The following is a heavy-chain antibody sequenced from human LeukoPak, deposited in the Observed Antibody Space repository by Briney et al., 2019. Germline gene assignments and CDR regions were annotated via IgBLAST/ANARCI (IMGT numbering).Heavy chain of an antibody. D-gene: IGHD1-26*01. J-gene: IGHJ5*02. Sequence: ASVKVSCKASAYTFTSYAISWVRQAPGQGLEWMGWISASNDNTNYAQKLHGRVTMTTDTSTNTVYMELRSLRFDDTAVYYCARDLAGVVGVTAWFDPWGQGTLVTVSS. CDR3: ARDLAGVVGVTAWFDP. CDR2: ISASNDNT. V-gene: IGHV1-18*01. CDR1: AYTFTSYA.